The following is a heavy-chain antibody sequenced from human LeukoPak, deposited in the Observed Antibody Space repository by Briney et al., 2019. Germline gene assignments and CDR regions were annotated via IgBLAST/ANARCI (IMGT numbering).Heavy chain of an antibody. J-gene: IGHJ4*02. D-gene: IGHD1-1*01. V-gene: IGHV3-30*02. CDR1: GFTFSTYG. CDR2: IRYDGSNK. CDR3: AKDKDPWKGTSISDFDY. Sequence: QSGGSLRLSCAASGFTFSTYGMHWVRQAPGKGLEWVAFIRYDGSNKYYADSEKGRFTISRDNSKNTLYLQMNSLRAEDTAVYFCAKDKDPWKGTSISDFDYWGQGTLVTVSS.